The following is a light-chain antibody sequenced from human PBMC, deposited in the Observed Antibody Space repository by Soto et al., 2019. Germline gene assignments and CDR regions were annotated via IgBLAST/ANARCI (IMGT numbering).Light chain of an antibody. Sequence: PTEPPSVSRAPGPKVNISLPGRRPHIGAGYDVHWYLQLPGTAPKLLIYGNTNRPSGVPDRFSGSKSGSSASLAITGLQAEDEADYYCQSHDSSLHASVFGTGTKVTVL. J-gene: IGLJ1*01. V-gene: IGLV1-40*01. CDR1: RPHIGAGYD. CDR3: QSHDSSLHASV. CDR2: GNT.